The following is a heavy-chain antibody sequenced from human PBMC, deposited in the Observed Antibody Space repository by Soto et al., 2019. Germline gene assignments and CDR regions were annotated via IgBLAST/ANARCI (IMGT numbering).Heavy chain of an antibody. CDR3: ARGELVGPLVAEYGVYCFDY. J-gene: IGHJ4*02. CDR2: ISYDGSNI. V-gene: IGHV3-30-3*01. Sequence: LRLSCAASGFAFSNYAIHWVRQAPGKGLEWVAVISYDGSNIFYADSVKGRFTISRDNSKSTVYLQMNSLRAEDTAVYYCARGELVGPLVAEYGVYCFDYWGQGTLVTVSS. CDR1: GFAFSNYA. D-gene: IGHD1-26*01.